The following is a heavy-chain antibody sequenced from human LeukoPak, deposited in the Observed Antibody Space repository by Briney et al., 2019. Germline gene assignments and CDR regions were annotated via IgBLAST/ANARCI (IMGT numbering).Heavy chain of an antibody. J-gene: IGHJ4*02. CDR1: GFTFSSYL. Sequence: GGSLRLSCAASGFTFSSYLMHWVRQAPGKGLVWVSRINTDGSTTNYADSVKGRFTISRDNAKNTLYLQMNSLRVEDTAVYYCARDLDYKPDYWGQGTLVTVSS. CDR3: ARDLDYKPDY. CDR2: INTDGSTT. V-gene: IGHV3-74*01. D-gene: IGHD4/OR15-4a*01.